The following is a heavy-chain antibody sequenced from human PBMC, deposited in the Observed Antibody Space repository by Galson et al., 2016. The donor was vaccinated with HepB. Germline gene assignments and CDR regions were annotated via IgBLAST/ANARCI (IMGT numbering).Heavy chain of an antibody. CDR3: ARSHLLGRGFGG. CDR1: GDSVSNNNAG. J-gene: IGHJ4*02. D-gene: IGHD7-27*01. Sequence: CAISGDSVSNNNAGWYWIRQSPSRGLECLGRTFYRSNWQNDYAESVKSRITINPDTSKNEFSLHLSSVTPEDTGVHYCARSHLLGRGFGGWGPGTPVTVSS. CDR2: TFYRSNWQN. V-gene: IGHV6-1*01.